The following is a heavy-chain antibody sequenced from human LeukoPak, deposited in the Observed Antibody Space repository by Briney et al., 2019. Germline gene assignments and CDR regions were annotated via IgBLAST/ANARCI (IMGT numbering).Heavy chain of an antibody. Sequence: ASVKVSCKASGYTFTGYYMHWVRQAPGQGPEWMGWINPNSGGTNYAQKFQGRVTMTRDTSISTAYMELSRLRSDDTAVYYCAREGYSSGWSGMVYWGQGTLVTVSS. CDR2: INPNSGGT. CDR1: GYTFTGYY. J-gene: IGHJ4*02. CDR3: AREGYSSGWSGMVY. V-gene: IGHV1-2*02. D-gene: IGHD6-19*01.